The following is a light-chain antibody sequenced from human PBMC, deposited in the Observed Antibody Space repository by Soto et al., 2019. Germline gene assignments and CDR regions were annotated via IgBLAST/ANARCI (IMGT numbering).Light chain of an antibody. V-gene: IGKV1-27*01. CDR1: QGISNY. CDR2: AAS. Sequence: DIQMTQSPSSLSASVGDRVTITCRASQGISNYLAWYQQKPGKVPKLLIYAASTLQSGVPSRFSGSGSGTDFTLHISSLQPDDVATYYCQKYNSAPWTFGQGTKVEIK. J-gene: IGKJ1*01. CDR3: QKYNSAPWT.